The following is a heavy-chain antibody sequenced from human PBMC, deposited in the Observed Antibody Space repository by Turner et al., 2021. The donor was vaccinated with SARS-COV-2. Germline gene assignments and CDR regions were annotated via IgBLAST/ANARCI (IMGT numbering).Heavy chain of an antibody. D-gene: IGHD1-1*01. J-gene: IGHJ6*02. CDR1: GGSISSKS. Sequence: QVQLQESGPGLVRPSETLSLTCTVFGGSISSKSWSWIRQSPGRGLEWIGYFYKIGSIDYNPTLRSRVTISVDTSKNQLSLNLISMTAADTAVYYCARHQGSTSGYDHGMNVWGQGTAVIVS. CDR3: ARHQGSTSGYDHGMNV. V-gene: IGHV4-59*08. CDR2: FYKIGSI.